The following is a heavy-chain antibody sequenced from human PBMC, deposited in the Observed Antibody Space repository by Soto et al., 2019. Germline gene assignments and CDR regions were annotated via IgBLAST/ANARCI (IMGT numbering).Heavy chain of an antibody. CDR3: ARGPYVLRVTQIYYYYGMDV. Sequence: QVQLVQSGAEVKKPGSSVKVSCKASGGTFSSYAISWVRQAPGQGLEWMGGIIPIFGTANYAQKFQGRVTITADESTSTAYMELSSLRSEDTAVYYCARGPYVLRVTQIYYYYGMDVWGQGTTVTVSS. V-gene: IGHV1-69*12. CDR1: GGTFSSYA. D-gene: IGHD4-17*01. J-gene: IGHJ6*02. CDR2: IIPIFGTA.